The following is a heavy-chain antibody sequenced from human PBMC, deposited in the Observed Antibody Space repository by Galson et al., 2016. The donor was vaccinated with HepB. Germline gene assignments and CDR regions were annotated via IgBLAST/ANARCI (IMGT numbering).Heavy chain of an antibody. CDR2: MYYSGSP. J-gene: IGHJ3*02. D-gene: IGHD6-13*01. V-gene: IGHV4-59*01. CDR1: GGSMRNYH. CDR3: ARDRGIAAVGDDPFEI. Sequence: ETLSLTCTVSGGSMRNYHWSWIRQPPGKGPECIGYMYYSGSPKYNPSLKSRVTMLVDTSKNQLYLKLTSVTAADTAVYYCARDRGIAAVGDDPFEIWGQGTMVTVSS.